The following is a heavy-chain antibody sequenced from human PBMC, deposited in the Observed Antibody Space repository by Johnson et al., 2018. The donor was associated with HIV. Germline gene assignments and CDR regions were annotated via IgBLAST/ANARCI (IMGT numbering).Heavy chain of an antibody. CDR1: GFTVSSNY. J-gene: IGHJ3*02. CDR3: ARGGKRVMAAFDI. CDR2: INSDGSSP. Sequence: VQLVESGGGLIQPGGSLRLSCAASGFTVSSNYMSWVRQAPGKGLEWVSRINSDGSSPSYADSVKGRFTISRDNAKNTLYLQMNSLRAEDTAVYYCARGGKRVMAAFDIWGQGTMVTVSS. D-gene: IGHD3-16*01. V-gene: IGHV3-74*02.